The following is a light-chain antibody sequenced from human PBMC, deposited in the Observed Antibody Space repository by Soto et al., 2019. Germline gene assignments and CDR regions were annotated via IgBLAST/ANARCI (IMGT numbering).Light chain of an antibody. CDR2: DVN. V-gene: IGLV2-14*01. CDR1: STDVGGHNS. CDR3: SSYTHSSTVV. J-gene: IGLJ2*01. Sequence: QSALTQPASVSGSPGQSITISCTGTSTDVGGHNSVFWYQQHPGKAPKFMIYDVNNRPSGVSDRFSGSKSGNTASLTISGLQAEDEADYYCSSYTHSSTVVFGGGTKLTVL.